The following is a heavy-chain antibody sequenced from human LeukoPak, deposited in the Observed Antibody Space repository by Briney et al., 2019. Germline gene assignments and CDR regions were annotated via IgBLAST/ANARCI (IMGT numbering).Heavy chain of an antibody. CDR1: GFTFSTYA. D-gene: IGHD4-17*01. Sequence: PGGSLGLSCAASGFTFSTYAMHWVRQAPGKGLEWVAFIRYDGGDIFYADSLKGRFTISRDNSKNTLYLQMNSLRPEDTAVYYCARLRAVDRYFDYWGQGTLVTVSS. V-gene: IGHV3-30*02. CDR2: IRYDGGDI. CDR3: ARLRAVDRYFDY. J-gene: IGHJ4*02.